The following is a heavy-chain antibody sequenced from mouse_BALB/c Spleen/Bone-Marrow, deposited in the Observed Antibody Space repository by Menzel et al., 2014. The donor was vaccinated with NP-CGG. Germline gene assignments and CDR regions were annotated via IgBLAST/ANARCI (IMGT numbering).Heavy chain of an antibody. CDR1: GYTLSSYW. V-gene: IGHV1-9*01. CDR2: ILPGSGST. Sequence: QVQLQQPGAELMKPGASVKISCKATGYTLSSYWIEWVKQRPGHGLEWIGEILPGSGSTNYNEKFKGKATFTADTSSNTAYMQLSSLTSEDSAVYYCARRVPFAYWGQGTLVTVSA. J-gene: IGHJ3*01. CDR3: ARRVPFAY.